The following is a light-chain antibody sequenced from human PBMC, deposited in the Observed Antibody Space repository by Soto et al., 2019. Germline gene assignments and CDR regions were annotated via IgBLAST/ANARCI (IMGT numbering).Light chain of an antibody. J-gene: IGKJ4*01. CDR3: HQRSNWPLT. CDR2: GAS. Sequence: PGERATLSCRASENVRTFVDWYQQKPGQAPRLLIHGASNRATGIPARFSGSGSGTDFTLTISNLEPEDFAVYYCHQRSNWPLTFGGGTKVDIK. CDR1: ENVRTF. V-gene: IGKV3-11*01.